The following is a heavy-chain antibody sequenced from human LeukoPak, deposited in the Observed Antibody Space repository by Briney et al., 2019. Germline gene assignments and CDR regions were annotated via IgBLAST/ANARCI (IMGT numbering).Heavy chain of an antibody. D-gene: IGHD6-13*01. CDR1: GFPFTNNW. CDR2: IKQDGGEK. CDR3: ASRAILYSSSWHFDY. J-gene: IGHJ4*02. Sequence: GGSLRLSCAASGFPFTNNWMTWVRQAPGKGLEWVATIKQDGGEKYYVDSVKGRFTISRDNARDSLYLQMNSLRAEDTAVYYCASRAILYSSSWHFDYWGQGTLVTVSS. V-gene: IGHV3-7*02.